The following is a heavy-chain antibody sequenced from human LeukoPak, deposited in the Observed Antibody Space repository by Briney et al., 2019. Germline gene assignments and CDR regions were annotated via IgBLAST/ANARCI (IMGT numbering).Heavy chain of an antibody. Sequence: NAGGSLRLSCAASGFRFSHDYMMWIRQAPGKGLEWVSYISSGSSYTNYADSVKGRFTISRDNAKNSLYLQMNSLRAEDTAVYYCARAGTAMDVDYWGQGTLVTVSS. D-gene: IGHD5-18*01. CDR1: GFRFSHDY. J-gene: IGHJ4*02. V-gene: IGHV3-11*05. CDR3: ARAGTAMDVDY. CDR2: ISSGSSYT.